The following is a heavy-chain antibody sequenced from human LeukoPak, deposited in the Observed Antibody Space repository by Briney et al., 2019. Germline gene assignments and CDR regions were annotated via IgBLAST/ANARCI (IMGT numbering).Heavy chain of an antibody. CDR3: ARDRVNWNDVGGLFDY. D-gene: IGHD1-1*01. CDR2: IYSGGRT. Sequence: GGSLRLSCAASGFTVSSNYMSWVRQAPGKGLEWVSLIYSGGRTSYADSVKGRFTFSRDNSKNTLYLQMNSLRAEDTTVYYCARDRVNWNDVGGLFDYWGQGTLVTVSS. J-gene: IGHJ4*02. V-gene: IGHV3-53*01. CDR1: GFTVSSNY.